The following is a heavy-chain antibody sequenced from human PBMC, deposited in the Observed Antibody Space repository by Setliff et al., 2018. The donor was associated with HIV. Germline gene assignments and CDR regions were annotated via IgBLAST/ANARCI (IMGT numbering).Heavy chain of an antibody. J-gene: IGHJ5*02. CDR2: TYYTGST. CDR1: GGSINSHH. D-gene: IGHD3-22*01. Sequence: SETLSLTCTVSGGSINSHHWNWIRQPPGKELEWIGSTYYTGSTAYNPSLKSRVTISLDTSKTHFSLKLSSVTAADTAVYYCARAGYYYSNFFDPWGQGTLVTVSS. CDR3: ARAGYYYSNFFDP. V-gene: IGHV4-59*11.